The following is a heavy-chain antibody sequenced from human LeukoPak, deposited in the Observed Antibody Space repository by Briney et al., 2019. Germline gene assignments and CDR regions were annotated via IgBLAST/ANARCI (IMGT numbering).Heavy chain of an antibody. D-gene: IGHD6-19*01. CDR2: INPSSGGT. CDR1: GYTFTGYY. CDR3: ARDNSGWYVGYYFDY. J-gene: IGHJ4*02. Sequence: ASVKVSCKASGYTFTGYYMHWVRQAPGQGLEWMGWINPSSGGTNYAQKFQGWVTMTRDTSISTAYMELSRLRSDDTAVYYCARDNSGWYVGYYFDYWGQGTLVTVSS. V-gene: IGHV1-2*04.